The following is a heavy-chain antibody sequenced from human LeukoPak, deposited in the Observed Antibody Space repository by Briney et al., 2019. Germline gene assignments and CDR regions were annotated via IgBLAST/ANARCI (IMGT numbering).Heavy chain of an antibody. V-gene: IGHV3-7*01. CDR2: IKQDGSEK. J-gene: IGHJ5*02. Sequence: GGTLRLSCAASGFTFSSYGMSWVRQAPGKGLEWVAKIKQDGSEKYYVDSVKGRFTISRDNAKNSMYLLMNSLRVEDTAVYYCVRDVLYYYGAERLFWFDPWGQGTLVTVSS. D-gene: IGHD3-10*01. CDR1: GFTFSSYG. CDR3: VRDVLYYYGAERLFWFDP.